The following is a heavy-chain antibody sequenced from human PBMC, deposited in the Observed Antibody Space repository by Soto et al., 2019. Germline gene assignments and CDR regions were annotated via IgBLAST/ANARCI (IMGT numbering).Heavy chain of an antibody. J-gene: IGHJ4*02. D-gene: IGHD3-3*01. Sequence: GGSLRLSCAASGFTFSSYAMSWVRQAPGRGLEWVSAISGSGGSTYYADSVKGRFTISRDNSKNTLYLQMNSLRAEDTAVYYCAKDQAPFYDFWSGSEYWGQGTLVTVSS. CDR1: GFTFSSYA. CDR3: AKDQAPFYDFWSGSEY. CDR2: ISGSGGST. V-gene: IGHV3-23*01.